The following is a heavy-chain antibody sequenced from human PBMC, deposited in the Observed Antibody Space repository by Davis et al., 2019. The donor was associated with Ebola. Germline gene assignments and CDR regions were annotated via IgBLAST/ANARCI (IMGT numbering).Heavy chain of an antibody. CDR3: AKDTHLGRWLQLTAFDI. J-gene: IGHJ3*02. V-gene: IGHV3-23*01. CDR1: GFTFSSYA. D-gene: IGHD5-24*01. CDR2: ISGSGGST. Sequence: PGGSLRLSCAASGFTFSSYAMSWVRQAPGKGLEWVSAISGSGGSTYYADSVKGRFTISRDNSKNTLYLQMNSLRAEDTAVYYCAKDTHLGRWLQLTAFDIWGQGTMVTVSS.